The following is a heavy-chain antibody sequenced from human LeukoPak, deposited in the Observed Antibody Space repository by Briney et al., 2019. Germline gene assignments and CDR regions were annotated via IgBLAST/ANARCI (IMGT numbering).Heavy chain of an antibody. Sequence: GGSLRLSCAASGFTVSSNYMSWVRQAPGKGLEWVSVIYSGGSTYYADSVKGRFTISRDNSKNTLYLQMNSLRAEDTAVYYCARGGRYCGGGSCARGLDFWGQGTLVSVSS. D-gene: IGHD2-15*01. V-gene: IGHV3-53*01. CDR2: IYSGGST. CDR1: GFTVSSNY. CDR3: ARGGRYCGGGSCARGLDF. J-gene: IGHJ4*02.